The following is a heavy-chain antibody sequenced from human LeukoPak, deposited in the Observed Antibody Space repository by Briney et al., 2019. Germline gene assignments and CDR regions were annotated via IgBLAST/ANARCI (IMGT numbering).Heavy chain of an antibody. CDR2: ISYDGSNK. Sequence: GGSLRLSCAASGFTFSSYGMHWVRQAPGKGLEWVAVISYDGSNKYYADSVKGRFTISRDNSKNTLYLQMNSLRAEDTAVYYCANSRPGIVGATPPRDWGQGTLVTVSS. D-gene: IGHD1-26*01. CDR1: GFTFSSYG. V-gene: IGHV3-30*18. CDR3: ANSRPGIVGATPPRD. J-gene: IGHJ4*02.